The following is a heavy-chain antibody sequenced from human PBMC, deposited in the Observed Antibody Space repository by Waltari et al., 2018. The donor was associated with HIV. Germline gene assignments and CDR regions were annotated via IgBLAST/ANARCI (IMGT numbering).Heavy chain of an antibody. D-gene: IGHD3-16*01. Sequence: EVQLLESGGGLVQPGGSLRLSCAASGFTFSSYAMSWVRQAPVKGLEWVSAISGSGVRTYNADSGKGRFTISRDNSKNTLYLQMNSLRAEDTAVYYCAKSRGSRDAFDIWGQGTMVTVSS. J-gene: IGHJ3*02. CDR1: GFTFSSYA. V-gene: IGHV3-23*01. CDR2: ISGSGVRT. CDR3: AKSRGSRDAFDI.